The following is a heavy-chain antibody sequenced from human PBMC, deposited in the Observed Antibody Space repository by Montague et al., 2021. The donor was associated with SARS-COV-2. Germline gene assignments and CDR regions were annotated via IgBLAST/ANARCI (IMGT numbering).Heavy chain of an antibody. CDR1: GESFSAYY. Sequence: SETLSLTCTVYGESFSAYYWSWIRQTPGKGLEWIGEIHHSGSTNYNPSLKRRVTISVDTSKNQFSLELSSVTVADTAVYDCARTSYRDSSGYYSHDVWGQGILVTVSS. D-gene: IGHD3-22*01. CDR3: ARTSYRDSSGYYSHDV. J-gene: IGHJ4*02. V-gene: IGHV4-34*01. CDR2: IHHSGST.